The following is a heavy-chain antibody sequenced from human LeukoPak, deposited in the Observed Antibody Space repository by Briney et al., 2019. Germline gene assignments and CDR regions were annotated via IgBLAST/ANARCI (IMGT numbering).Heavy chain of an antibody. Sequence: GGSLRLSCAASEFTFSDHYMDWVRQAPGKGLEWVGRIRNKANSYTTEYAASVKGRFTISRDDSKNSLYLQMNSLKTEDTAVYYCARVYRSSWYGTYLDHWGQGTLVAVSS. J-gene: IGHJ4*02. CDR3: ARVYRSSWYGTYLDH. CDR2: IRNKANSYTT. CDR1: EFTFSDHY. D-gene: IGHD6-13*01. V-gene: IGHV3-72*01.